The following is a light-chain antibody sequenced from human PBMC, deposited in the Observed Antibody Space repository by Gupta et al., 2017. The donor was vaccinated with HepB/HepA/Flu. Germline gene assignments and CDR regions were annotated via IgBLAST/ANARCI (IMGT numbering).Light chain of an antibody. CDR1: QSLLSSSDNRNY. CDR3: QQYYKIPT. V-gene: IGKV4-1*01. Sequence: FVMTQSPDSLAVSLGERATINCKSSQSLLSSSDNRNYLGWYQHKPGQPPKLLISWAFTREYGVPDRFSGSGSGTDFTLTISSLQAEDVAIYYCQQYYKIPTFGQGTRLDIK. CDR2: WAF. J-gene: IGKJ5*01.